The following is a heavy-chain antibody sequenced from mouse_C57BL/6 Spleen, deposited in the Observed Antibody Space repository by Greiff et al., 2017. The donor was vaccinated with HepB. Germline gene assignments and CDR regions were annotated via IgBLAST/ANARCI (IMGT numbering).Heavy chain of an antibody. CDR2: IHPNSGST. Sequence: QVQLQQSGAELVNPGASVKLSCKASGYTFTSYWMHWVKQRPGQGLEWIGMIHPNSGSTNYNEKFKSKATLTVDKSSSTAYMQLSSLTSEDSAVYYCARSYDYDGDYYAMDYWGQGTSVTVSS. CDR1: GYTFTSYW. V-gene: IGHV1-64*01. CDR3: ARSYDYDGDYYAMDY. J-gene: IGHJ4*01. D-gene: IGHD2-4*01.